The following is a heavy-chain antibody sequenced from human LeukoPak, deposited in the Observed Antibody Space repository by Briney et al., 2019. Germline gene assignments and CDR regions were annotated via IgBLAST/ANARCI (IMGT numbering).Heavy chain of an antibody. CDR3: ARADSVSAGDYHYWYMDV. J-gene: IGHJ6*03. CDR1: GYTFTGYY. CDR2: INPNTGGT. V-gene: IGHV1-2*02. Sequence: ASVKVSCKASGYTFTGYYMHWVRQDPRQGLQWMGWINPNTGGTDYAQKFQGRVTMTRDTSISTVCMELSSLRSDDTAVYYCARADSVSAGDYHYWYMDVWGKGTTVTVSS. D-gene: IGHD6-13*01.